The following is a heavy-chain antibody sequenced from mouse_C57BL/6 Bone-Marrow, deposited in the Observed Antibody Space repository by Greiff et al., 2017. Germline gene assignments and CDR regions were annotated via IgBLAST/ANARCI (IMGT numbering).Heavy chain of an antibody. J-gene: IGHJ3*01. CDR3: ARLTWFAY. CDR2: ISNGGGST. CDR1: GFTFSDYY. Sequence: EVQLVESGGGLVQPGGSLKLYCAASGFTFSDYYMYWVRQTPEKRLEWVAYISNGGGSTYYPDTVKGRFTISRENAKNTLYLQMSRLKSEDTAMYYCARLTWFAYWGQGTLVTVSA. V-gene: IGHV5-12*01.